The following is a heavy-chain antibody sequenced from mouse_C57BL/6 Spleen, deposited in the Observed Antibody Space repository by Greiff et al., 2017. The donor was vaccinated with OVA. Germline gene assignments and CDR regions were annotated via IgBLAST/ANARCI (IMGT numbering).Heavy chain of an antibody. Sequence: DVMLVESGGGLVQSGRSLRLSCATSGFTFSDFYMEWVRQAPGKGLEWIAASRNKANDYTTEYSASVKGRFIVSRDTSQSILYLQMNALRAEDTAIYYCARDAGDYERGAMDYWGQGTSVTVSS. J-gene: IGHJ4*01. V-gene: IGHV7-1*01. CDR1: GFTFSDFY. D-gene: IGHD2-4*01. CDR2: SRNKANDYTT. CDR3: ARDAGDYERGAMDY.